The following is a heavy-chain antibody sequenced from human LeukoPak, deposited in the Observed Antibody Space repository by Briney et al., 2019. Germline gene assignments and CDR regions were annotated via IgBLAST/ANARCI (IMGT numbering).Heavy chain of an antibody. Sequence: SETLSLTCTVSGGSISSYYWSWIRQPPGKGLEWIGYIYYSGSTNYNPSLKSRVTISVDTSKNQFSLKLSSVTAADTAVYYCARVEMATIGFDYWGQGTLVTVSS. CDR1: GGSISSYY. J-gene: IGHJ4*02. CDR3: ARVEMATIGFDY. V-gene: IGHV4-59*08. CDR2: IYYSGST. D-gene: IGHD5-24*01.